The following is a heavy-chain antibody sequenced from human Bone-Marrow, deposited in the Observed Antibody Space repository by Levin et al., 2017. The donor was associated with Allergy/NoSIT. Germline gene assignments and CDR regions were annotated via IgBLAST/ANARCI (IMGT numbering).Heavy chain of an antibody. CDR1: GFTFSSYG. J-gene: IGHJ4*02. D-gene: IGHD2-15*01. Sequence: LSLTCAASGFTFSSYGMHWVRQAPGKGLEWVAVISYDGSNKYYADSVKGRFTISRDNSKNTLYLQMNSLRAEDTAVYYCAREVGYHIVVVVAATSGGFDYWGQGTLVTVSS. V-gene: IGHV3-30*03. CDR3: AREVGYHIVVVVAATSGGFDY. CDR2: ISYDGSNK.